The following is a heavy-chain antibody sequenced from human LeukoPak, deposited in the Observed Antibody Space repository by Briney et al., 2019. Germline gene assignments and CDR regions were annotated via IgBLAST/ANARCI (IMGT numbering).Heavy chain of an antibody. V-gene: IGHV3-66*04. CDR2: IYSGGST. D-gene: IGHD3-22*01. CDR3: ARLFLYDSSGYYSPAFDS. Sequence: GGSLRLSCAASGFTVSSNYMSWVRQAPGKGLEWVSVIYSGGSTYYAASVKGRFTISRDNSKDTLYLKTNSLRAEDTGVYYCARLFLYDSSGYYSPAFDSWGQGTLVTVSS. CDR1: GFTVSSNY. J-gene: IGHJ4*02.